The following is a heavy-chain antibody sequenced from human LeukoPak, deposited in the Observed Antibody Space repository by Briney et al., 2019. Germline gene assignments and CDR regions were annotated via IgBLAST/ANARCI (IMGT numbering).Heavy chain of an antibody. CDR2: INPNSGGT. J-gene: IGHJ5*02. D-gene: IGHD3-3*01. CDR3: ARGRGLTIFGVISWFDP. CDR1: GYTFIAYY. Sequence: ASVKVSCKASGYTFIAYYMHWVRQAPGQGLEWMGWINPNSGGTNYAQKFQGRVTMTRDTSISTAYMDLSRLRSDDTAVYYCARGRGLTIFGVISWFDPWGQGTLVTVSS. V-gene: IGHV1-2*02.